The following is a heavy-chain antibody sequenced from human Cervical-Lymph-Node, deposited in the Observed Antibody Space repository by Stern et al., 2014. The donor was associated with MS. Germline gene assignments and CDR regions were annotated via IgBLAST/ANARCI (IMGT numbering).Heavy chain of an antibody. Sequence: QLQLQQWGAGLLKPSETLSLTCAVYGGSFSGYSWSWIRQPPGKGLEWIGEINHRGSTNYNPALKSRVTISVDTSKTQFSLKLSSVTAADTAVYYCARVDYYDSSGTFDYGGQGTLVTVSS. J-gene: IGHJ4*02. V-gene: IGHV4-34*01. CDR3: ARVDYYDSSGTFDY. CDR2: INHRGST. D-gene: IGHD3-22*01. CDR1: GGSFSGYS.